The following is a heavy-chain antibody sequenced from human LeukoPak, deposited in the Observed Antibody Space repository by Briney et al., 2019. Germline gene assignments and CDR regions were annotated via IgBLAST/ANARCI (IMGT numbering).Heavy chain of an antibody. Sequence: ASVKVSCKASGYTFTSYGISWVRQAPGQGLEWMGWISAYNGNTNYAPKLQGRVTMTTDTSTSTAYMELRSLRSDDTAVYYCARGLEMATSHPFIPYNWFDPWGQGTLVTVSS. CDR2: ISAYNGNT. D-gene: IGHD5-24*01. J-gene: IGHJ5*02. CDR3: ARGLEMATSHPFIPYNWFDP. CDR1: GYTFTSYG. V-gene: IGHV1-18*01.